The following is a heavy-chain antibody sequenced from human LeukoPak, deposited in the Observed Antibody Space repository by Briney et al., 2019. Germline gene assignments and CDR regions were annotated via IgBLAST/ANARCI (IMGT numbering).Heavy chain of an antibody. Sequence: KPSQTLSLTCTVSGGSISSGGYYWSWIRQPPGKGLEWIGYIYHSGSTYYNPSLKSRVTISVDRSKNQFSLKLSSVTAADTAVYYCARGREQWLVYFDYWGQGTLVTVSS. CDR2: IYHSGST. CDR1: GGSISSGGYY. D-gene: IGHD6-19*01. CDR3: ARGREQWLVYFDY. J-gene: IGHJ4*02. V-gene: IGHV4-30-2*01.